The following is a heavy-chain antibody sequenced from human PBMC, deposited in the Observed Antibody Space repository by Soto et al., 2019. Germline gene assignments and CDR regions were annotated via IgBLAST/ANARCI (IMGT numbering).Heavy chain of an antibody. J-gene: IGHJ4*02. CDR3: AWAYYYDSSGPFDF. CDR1: GYSFTSYV. CDR2: IIPIFGTA. V-gene: IGHV1-69*13. Sequence: SVKVPCKASGYSFTSYVIHWVRQSPGQGLEWMGGIIPIFGTANYAQKFQGRVTITADESTSTAYMELSSLRSEDTAVYYCAWAYYYDSSGPFDFWGQGTLVTVSS. D-gene: IGHD3-22*01.